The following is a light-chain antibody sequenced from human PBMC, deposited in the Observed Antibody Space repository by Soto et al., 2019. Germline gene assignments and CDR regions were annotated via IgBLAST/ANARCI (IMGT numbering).Light chain of an antibody. Sequence: EIELTQSPGTLSLSPGERATLSCRASQSVRSSYLAWYQQKPGQAPRLLIYVASSRATGIPDRFSGSGSGTDFTLTISRLEPEDFAVYYCHQYGSSPSTFGQGTKLEI. CDR1: QSVRSSY. V-gene: IGKV3-20*01. CDR3: HQYGSSPST. CDR2: VAS. J-gene: IGKJ2*02.